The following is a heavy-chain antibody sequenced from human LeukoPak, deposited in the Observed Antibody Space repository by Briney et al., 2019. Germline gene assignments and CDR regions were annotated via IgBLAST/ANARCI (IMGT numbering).Heavy chain of an antibody. Sequence: PSETLSLTCAVYGGSFSGYYWSWIRQAPGKGLEWVSGISGSGGSTNYADSVKGRFTISRDNSKNMVYLQMSSLRAEDTAVYYCTKALYGGNSDWGQGTQVTVS. CDR1: GGSFSGYY. CDR3: TKALYGGNSD. V-gene: IGHV3-23*01. D-gene: IGHD3-10*01. J-gene: IGHJ4*02. CDR2: ISGSGGST.